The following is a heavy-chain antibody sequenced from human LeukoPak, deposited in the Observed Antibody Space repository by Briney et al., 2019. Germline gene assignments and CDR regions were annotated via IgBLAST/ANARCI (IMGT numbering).Heavy chain of an antibody. CDR1: GFTFSSYA. J-gene: IGHJ4*02. V-gene: IGHV3-23*01. D-gene: IGHD2-2*01. CDR2: ISGSGGST. CDR3: ARDQRYCSSTSCYAGGY. Sequence: GGSLRLSCAASGFTFSSYAMSWVRQAPGKGLEWVSAISGSGGSTYYADSVKGRFTISRDNSKNTLYLQMNSLRAEDTAVYYCARDQRYCSSTSCYAGGYWGQGTLVTVSS.